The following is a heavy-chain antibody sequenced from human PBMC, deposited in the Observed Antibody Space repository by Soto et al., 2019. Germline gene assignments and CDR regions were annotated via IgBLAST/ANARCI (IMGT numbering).Heavy chain of an antibody. D-gene: IGHD6-13*01. CDR3: ARDVIGSWYGYYYGMDV. CDR2: IYISAST. CDR1: GGSITSSY. V-gene: IGHV4-4*07. J-gene: IGHJ6*02. Sequence: SEPLSLTSTVFGGSITSSYSSWIRQSAGKGLEWIGRIYISASTNYNLSLKSRVSMSVDTSKNQFSLKLSSVTAAGTAVYYCARDVIGSWYGYYYGMDVWGQGTTVTVSS.